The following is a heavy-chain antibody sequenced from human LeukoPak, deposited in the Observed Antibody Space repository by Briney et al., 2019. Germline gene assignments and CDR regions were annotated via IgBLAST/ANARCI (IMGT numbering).Heavy chain of an antibody. Sequence: SETLSLACTVSGGSISSSSYYWGWIRQPPGKGLEWIGSIYYSGSTYYNPSLKSRVTISVDTSKNQFSLKLSSVTAADTAVYYCARHATYCSGGSCVFDYWGQGTLVTVSS. V-gene: IGHV4-39*07. J-gene: IGHJ4*02. CDR3: ARHATYCSGGSCVFDY. D-gene: IGHD2-15*01. CDR1: GGSISSSSYY. CDR2: IYYSGST.